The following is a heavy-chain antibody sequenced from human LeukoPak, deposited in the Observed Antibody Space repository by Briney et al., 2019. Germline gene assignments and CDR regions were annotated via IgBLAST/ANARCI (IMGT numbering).Heavy chain of an antibody. D-gene: IGHD6-19*01. V-gene: IGHV4-38-2*02. CDR1: GYSMSNGYY. CDR2: IYHSGST. CDR3: ARDLRAVALYYFAY. Sequence: SETLSLTCTVSGYSMSNGYYWGWIRQPPGKGLEWIGSIYHSGSTYYNPSLKSRVTISVDTSKNQFSLKLSSVTAADTAVYYCARDLRAVALYYFAYWGQGTPVTVSS. J-gene: IGHJ4*02.